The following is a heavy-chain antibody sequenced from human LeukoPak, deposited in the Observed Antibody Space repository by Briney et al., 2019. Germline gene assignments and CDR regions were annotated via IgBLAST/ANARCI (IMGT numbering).Heavy chain of an antibody. CDR2: ISGSGGST. CDR3: ARGALGYCSSTSCLSAEYFQH. CDR1: GFTFSSYA. Sequence: GGSLRLSCAASGFTFSSYAMSWVRQAPGKGLEWVSAISGSGGSTYYADSVKGRFTISRDNSKNTLYLQMNSLRAEDTAVYYCARGALGYCSSTSCLSAEYFQHWGQGTLVTVSS. J-gene: IGHJ1*01. V-gene: IGHV3-23*01. D-gene: IGHD2-2*01.